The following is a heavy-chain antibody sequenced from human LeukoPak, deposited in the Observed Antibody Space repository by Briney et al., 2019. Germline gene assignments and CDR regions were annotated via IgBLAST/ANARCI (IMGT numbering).Heavy chain of an antibody. CDR3: ANEIRPNDY. Sequence: GGSLRLSCVVSGFTFSSHAMCWVRQAPGKGLEWVSSIDISGDSTSYADSVKGRFTISRDNSKNTLLLQMDSLRAEDSAIYYCANEIRPNDYWGQGTLVTVSS. V-gene: IGHV3-23*05. CDR2: IDISGDST. CDR1: GFTFSSHA. J-gene: IGHJ4*02. D-gene: IGHD4/OR15-4a*01.